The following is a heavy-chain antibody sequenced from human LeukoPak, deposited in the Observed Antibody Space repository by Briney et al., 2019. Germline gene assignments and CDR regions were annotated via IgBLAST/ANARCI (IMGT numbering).Heavy chain of an antibody. J-gene: IGHJ4*02. Sequence: GGSLRLSCAASGVTFSSYGMHWVRQAPAKGLGWVSVISYDGSNKYYADSVKGRFTISRDNSKYTLYLQMNSLRAEDTAVYYCANPNYYDSSGHYNFDFWGQGTLVTVSS. V-gene: IGHV3-30*18. CDR3: ANPNYYDSSGHYNFDF. D-gene: IGHD3-22*01. CDR2: ISYDGSNK. CDR1: GVTFSSYG.